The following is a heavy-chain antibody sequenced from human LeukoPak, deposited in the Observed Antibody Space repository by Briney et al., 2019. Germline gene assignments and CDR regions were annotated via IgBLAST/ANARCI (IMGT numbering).Heavy chain of an antibody. CDR2: ISSSSSYI. D-gene: IGHD6-13*01. Sequence: GSLRLSYAASGFTFSSYSMNWVRQAPGKGLEWVSSISSSSSYIYYADSVKGRFTISRDNAKNSLYLQMNSLRAEDTAVYYCARDLWAAAASTNWGQGTLVTVSS. J-gene: IGHJ4*02. CDR3: ARDLWAAAASTN. V-gene: IGHV3-21*01. CDR1: GFTFSSYS.